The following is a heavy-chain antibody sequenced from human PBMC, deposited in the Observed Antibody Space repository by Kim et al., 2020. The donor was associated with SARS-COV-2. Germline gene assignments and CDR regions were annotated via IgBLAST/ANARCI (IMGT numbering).Heavy chain of an antibody. Sequence: GGSLRLSCAASGFTFSDSWMGWVRQAPGKGLEWVANIKEDVSEKYYGDSVKGRFTISRDNAENSLFLQMDSLRAEDTAVFYCARAHPLGWGQGTLVTVSS. CDR1: GFTFSDSW. J-gene: IGHJ1*01. V-gene: IGHV3-7*01. D-gene: IGHD7-27*01. CDR3: ARAHPLG. CDR2: IKEDVSEK.